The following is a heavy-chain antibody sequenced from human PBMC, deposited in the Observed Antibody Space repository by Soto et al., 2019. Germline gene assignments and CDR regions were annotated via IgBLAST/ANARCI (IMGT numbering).Heavy chain of an antibody. CDR1: GDSFNDYY. D-gene: IGHD6-19*01. CDR2: ISAYNGNT. J-gene: IGHJ4*02. Sequence: ASVKVSCKTSGDSFNDYYIHWVRQAPGQGLEWMGWISAYNGNTNYAQKLQGRVTMTTDTSTSTAYMELRSLRSDDTAVYYCARVSSGSDYWGQGTPVTSPQ. V-gene: IGHV1-18*04. CDR3: ARVSSGSDY.